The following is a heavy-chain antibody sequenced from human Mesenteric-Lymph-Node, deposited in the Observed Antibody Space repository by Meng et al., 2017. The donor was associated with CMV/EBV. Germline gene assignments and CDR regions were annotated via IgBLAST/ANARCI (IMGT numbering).Heavy chain of an antibody. J-gene: IGHJ4*02. D-gene: IGHD4-17*01. V-gene: IGHV3-30*02. CDR1: GFSFSSYG. CDR2: IQYDGNNK. Sequence: GESLKISCAASGFSFSSYGMHGVRQAPGKGLEWVAFIQYDGNNKYYADSVKGRFTISRDNSKNTVYLQMNSLRAEDTAVYYCAKDRGSYGDNEIDYWGQGTLVTVSS. CDR3: AKDRGSYGDNEIDY.